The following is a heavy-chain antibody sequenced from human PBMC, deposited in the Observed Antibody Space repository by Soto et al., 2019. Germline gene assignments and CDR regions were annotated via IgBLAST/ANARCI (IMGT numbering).Heavy chain of an antibody. CDR2: SRNKANSYST. CDR1: GFTFSDHY. V-gene: IGHV3-72*01. J-gene: IGHJ4*02. CDR3: ARFSGSYTRGLDY. D-gene: IGHD1-26*01. Sequence: EVQLVESGGGLVQPGGSLRLSCAASGFTFSDHYMDWVRQAPGKGLEWVGRSRNKANSYSTEYAAAVKGRFTISRDESTNSLYLQMNSLKTADTAVYYCARFSGSYTRGLDYWGQGTLGTVSS.